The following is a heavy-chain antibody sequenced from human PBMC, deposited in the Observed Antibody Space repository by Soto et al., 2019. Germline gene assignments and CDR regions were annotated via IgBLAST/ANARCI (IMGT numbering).Heavy chain of an antibody. CDR2: ISGSGGST. Sequence: GAQTRSFEACGLKVSRYGSSWVRPEQRKGLEWVSAISGSGGSTYYADSVKGRFTISRDNSKNTLYLQMNSLRAEDTAVYYCAKDKEMYSSSYYFDYWGQGTLVTVSS. D-gene: IGHD6-19*01. CDR1: GLKVSRYG. CDR3: AKDKEMYSSSYYFDY. V-gene: IGHV3-23*01. J-gene: IGHJ4*02.